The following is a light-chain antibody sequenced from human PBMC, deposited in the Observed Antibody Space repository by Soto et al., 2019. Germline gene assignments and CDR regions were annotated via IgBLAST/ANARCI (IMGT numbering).Light chain of an antibody. Sequence: DFVMTQSQDSLSVSLGERATINFKSIQSVLYSSNNKTYLAWYQQKPGKAPKLLIYAASSLQGGVPSRFSGSGSGTDFTLTISSLQPEDFATYCSQQSFCPPQTFCRGTKVDIK. CDR3: QQSFCPPQT. CDR1: QSVLYSSNNKTY. V-gene: IGKV4-1*01. CDR2: AAS. J-gene: IGKJ1*01.